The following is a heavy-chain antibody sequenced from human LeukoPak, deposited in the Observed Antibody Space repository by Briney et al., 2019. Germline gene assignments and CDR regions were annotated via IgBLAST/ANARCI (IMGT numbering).Heavy chain of an antibody. V-gene: IGHV4-61*02. CDR3: ASLGRDSSGVLDY. D-gene: IGHD6-19*01. CDR1: GGSISSGTYY. J-gene: IGHJ4*02. Sequence: PSETLSLTCIVSGGSISSGTYYWRWIRQPAGTGLEWIGRIYTSGNTNYNPSLKSRVTISVDTSKNQFSLKLRSVTAADTAVYYCASLGRDSSGVLDYWGQGALVTVSS. CDR2: IYTSGNT.